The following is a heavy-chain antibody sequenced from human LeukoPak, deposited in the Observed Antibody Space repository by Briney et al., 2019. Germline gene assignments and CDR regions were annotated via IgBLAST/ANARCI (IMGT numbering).Heavy chain of an antibody. Sequence: SETLSLTCTVSGGSMSGFYWSWIRQPPGKGLEWIGYIYYSGSTNYNPSLQSRVTISVDTSKNQFSLNLSSVTAADTAVYYCATNAARPWGIFDYWGQGTLVTVSS. J-gene: IGHJ4*02. CDR2: IYYSGST. CDR1: GGSMSGFY. V-gene: IGHV4-59*01. CDR3: ATNAARPWGIFDY. D-gene: IGHD6-6*01.